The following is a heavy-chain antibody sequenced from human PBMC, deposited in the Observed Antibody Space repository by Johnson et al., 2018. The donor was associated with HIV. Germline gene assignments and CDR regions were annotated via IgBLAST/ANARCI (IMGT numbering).Heavy chain of an antibody. Sequence: VQLVESGGGLVKPGKSLRLSCEASGFNFNHAWMSWVRQAPGKGLEWVGRIISERDGGTTDYSAPVQDRFTISRDDSTNTLYMQMNSLKIEDTAVYYCATDLFSLILGDDAFDTWGQGTMVTVSS. CDR2: IISERDGGTT. CDR3: ATDLFSLILGDDAFDT. CDR1: GFNFNHAW. J-gene: IGHJ3*02. V-gene: IGHV3-15*01.